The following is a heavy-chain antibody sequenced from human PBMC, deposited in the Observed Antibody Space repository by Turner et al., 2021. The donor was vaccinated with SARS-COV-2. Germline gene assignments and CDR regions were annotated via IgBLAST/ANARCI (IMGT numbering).Heavy chain of an antibody. V-gene: IGHV3-30-3*01. D-gene: IGHD1-26*01. J-gene: IGHJ6*02. CDR1: GFTFSSYA. CDR3: ARANSGSYYYGMDV. CDR2: IAYDGSNK. Sequence: QVQLVESGGGVVQPGRSLRLSCAASGFTFSSYAMHWVRQAPGKGLGWVAVIAYDGSNKYYADSVKGRFTISRDNSKNTLYLQMNSLRAEDTALYYCARANSGSYYYGMDVWGQGTTVTVSS.